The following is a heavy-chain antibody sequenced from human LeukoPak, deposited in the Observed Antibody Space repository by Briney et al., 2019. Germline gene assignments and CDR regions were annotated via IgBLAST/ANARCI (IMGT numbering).Heavy chain of an antibody. J-gene: IGHJ3*02. Sequence: GGSLRLSCAASGFTFGSYAMSWVRQAPGKGLEWVSGISHGGGSTYYADSVKGRFTISRDNSKNTLYLQMTSLRAEDTAVYYCAKDRSSSSWFDGSEIWGQGTMVTVSS. V-gene: IGHV3-23*01. CDR2: ISHGGGST. D-gene: IGHD6-13*01. CDR1: GFTFGSYA. CDR3: AKDRSSSSWFDGSEI.